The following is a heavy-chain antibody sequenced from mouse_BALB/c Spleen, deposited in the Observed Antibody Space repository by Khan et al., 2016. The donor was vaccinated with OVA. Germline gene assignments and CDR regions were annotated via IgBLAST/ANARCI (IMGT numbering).Heavy chain of an antibody. J-gene: IGHJ2*01. CDR3: ARMCGEDFDY. V-gene: IGHV3-2*02. Sequence: EVQLQESGPGLVKPSQSLSLTCTVTGYSITTDYAWNWLRQFPGNKLEWMGFISYSGNTNYNPSLKSRISITRDTSKNQFFLQLKSVTTEDTARYYCARMCGEDFDYWGQGTTLTVSS. CDR1: GYSITTDYA. CDR2: ISYSGNT.